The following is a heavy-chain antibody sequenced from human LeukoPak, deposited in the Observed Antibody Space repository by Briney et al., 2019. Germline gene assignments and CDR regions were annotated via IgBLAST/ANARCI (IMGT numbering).Heavy chain of an antibody. CDR1: GFTVSSNY. D-gene: IGHD6-19*01. V-gene: IGHV3-53*01. CDR2: IYSGAGT. Sequence: GGSLRLSCAASGFTVSSNYMSWVRQASGKGLEWVSVIYSGAGTYYAASVKGRFTISRDNSKNTLYLQMNSLRAEDTAVYYCATRSSGWGQGTLVIVSS. J-gene: IGHJ4*02. CDR3: ATRSSG.